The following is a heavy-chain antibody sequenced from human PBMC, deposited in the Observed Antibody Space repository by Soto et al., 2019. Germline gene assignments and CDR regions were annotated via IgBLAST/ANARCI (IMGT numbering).Heavy chain of an antibody. V-gene: IGHV4-4*07. D-gene: IGHD3-3*01. CDR3: ARGGQDFWSGPFDY. J-gene: IGHJ4*02. Sequence: SETLSLTCTVSGGSISNYFCNWIRQPAGKGLEWIGRIDNSGSTNYNPSLKSRITMSADTSRNQFSLKLNPVTAADTAVYYCARGGQDFWSGPFDYWGQGALVTVSS. CDR2: IDNSGST. CDR1: GGSISNYF.